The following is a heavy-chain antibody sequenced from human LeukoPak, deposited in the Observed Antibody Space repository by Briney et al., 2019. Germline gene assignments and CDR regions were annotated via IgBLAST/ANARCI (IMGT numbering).Heavy chain of an antibody. CDR2: IYTSGST. V-gene: IGHV4-61*02. J-gene: IGHJ4*02. CDR3: ARVGYFGSGNYYNDRGAFDY. D-gene: IGHD3-10*01. CDR1: GGSISSGSYY. Sequence: PSETLSLTCTVSGGSISSGSYYWSWIRQPAGKGLEWIGRIYTSGSTNYNPSLKSRVTISVDTSKNQFSLKLSSVTAADTAVYYCARVGYFGSGNYYNDRGAFDYWGQGTLVTVSS.